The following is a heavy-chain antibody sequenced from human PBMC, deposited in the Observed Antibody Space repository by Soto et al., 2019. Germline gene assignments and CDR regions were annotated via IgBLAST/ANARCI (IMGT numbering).Heavy chain of an antibody. Sequence: ASVKVSCKASGYSFTDYHIHWVRQAPGQGPEWLGRINPKSGGTSTAQKFQGWVTMTTDTSISTASMDLTRLTSDDTAIYYCARGDSTDCSNGVCSFFYNHDMDVWGQGTTVTVSS. D-gene: IGHD2-8*01. CDR3: ARGDSTDCSNGVCSFFYNHDMDV. CDR1: GYSFTDYH. V-gene: IGHV1-2*04. CDR2: INPKSGGT. J-gene: IGHJ6*02.